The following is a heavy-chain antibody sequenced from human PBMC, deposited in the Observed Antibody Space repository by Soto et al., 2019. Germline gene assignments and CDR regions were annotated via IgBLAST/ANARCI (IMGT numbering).Heavy chain of an antibody. Sequence: SQTLSLTCAISGDSVSSNSAAWNWIRQSPSRGLEWLGRTYYRSKWYNDYAVSVKSRITINPDTSKNQFSLQLNSVTPEDTAVYYCARGPPKVVPAAMGHYYYYYMDVWGKGTTVTVSS. D-gene: IGHD2-2*01. CDR1: GDSVSSNSAA. CDR2: TYYRSKWYN. V-gene: IGHV6-1*01. CDR3: ARGPPKVVPAAMGHYYYYYMDV. J-gene: IGHJ6*03.